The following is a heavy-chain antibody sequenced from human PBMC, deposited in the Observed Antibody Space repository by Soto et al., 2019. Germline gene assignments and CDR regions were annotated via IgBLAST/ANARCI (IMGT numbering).Heavy chain of an antibody. CDR1: GYTFTSYG. V-gene: IGHV1-18*01. CDR2: ISAYNGNT. CDR3: ARIDYYDSSGYYPDFDY. Sequence: ASVKVSCKASGYTFTSYGIIWVRQAHGQGLEWMGWISAYNGNTNYAQKLQGRVTMTTDTSTSTAYMELRSLRSDDTAVYYCARIDYYDSSGYYPDFDYWGQGTLVTVSS. D-gene: IGHD3-22*01. J-gene: IGHJ4*02.